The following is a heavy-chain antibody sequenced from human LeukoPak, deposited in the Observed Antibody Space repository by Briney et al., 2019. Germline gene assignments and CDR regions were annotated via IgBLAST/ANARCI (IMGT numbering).Heavy chain of an antibody. V-gene: IGHV1-2*02. CDR2: INPKSGGT. J-gene: IGHJ4*02. Sequence: GASVKVSCKAFGYTFTSNYMHWVRQAPGQGLEWMGWINPKSGGTNYAQKFQGRVTMTRDTSISTAYMELSRLRSDDTAVYYCARDLDGYCSGGSCYHGIDYWGQGTLVTVSS. D-gene: IGHD2-15*01. CDR3: ARDLDGYCSGGSCYHGIDY. CDR1: GYTFTSNY.